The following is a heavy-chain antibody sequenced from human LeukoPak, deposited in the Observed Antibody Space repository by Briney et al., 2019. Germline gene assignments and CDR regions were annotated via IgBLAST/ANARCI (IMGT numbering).Heavy chain of an antibody. Sequence: GGSLRLSCAASGFTFSSYAMSWVRQAPGKGLEWVSAISGSGGSTYYADSVEGRFTISRDNSKNTLYLQMNSLRAEDTAVHYCAKDPRYSYGPGGYWGQGTLVTVSS. J-gene: IGHJ4*02. CDR1: GFTFSSYA. CDR3: AKDPRYSYGPGGY. CDR2: ISGSGGST. V-gene: IGHV3-23*01. D-gene: IGHD5-18*01.